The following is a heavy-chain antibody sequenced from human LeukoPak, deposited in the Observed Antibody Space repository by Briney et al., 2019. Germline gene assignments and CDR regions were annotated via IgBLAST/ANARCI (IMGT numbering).Heavy chain of an antibody. V-gene: IGHV4-34*01. CDR2: INHSGST. D-gene: IGHD3-22*01. CDR1: GGSFSGYY. J-gene: IGHJ4*02. Sequence: SETLSLTCAVYGGSFSGYYWSWIRQPPGKGLEWIGEINHSGSTNYNPSLKSRVTISVDTSKNQFSLKLSSVTAADTAVYYCARGFYDSSGYFDYGGQGTLVTVSS. CDR3: ARGFYDSSGYFDY.